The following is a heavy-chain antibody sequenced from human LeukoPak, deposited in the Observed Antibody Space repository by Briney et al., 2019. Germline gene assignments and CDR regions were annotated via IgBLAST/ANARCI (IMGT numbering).Heavy chain of an antibody. J-gene: IGHJ4*01. Sequence: ASVKVSCKVSGDTLTELSMHWVRQGPGKGLEWMGGFDPKEGERVYAQNFQGRFTMTEDTSSGTAYMELNSLRSEDTAVYYCTTREIVVEPAQTSMVRGVLWRSDFWGHGTLVTVSS. CDR1: GDTLTELS. CDR3: TTREIVVEPAQTSMVRGVLWRSDF. V-gene: IGHV1-24*01. D-gene: IGHD3-10*01. CDR2: FDPKEGER.